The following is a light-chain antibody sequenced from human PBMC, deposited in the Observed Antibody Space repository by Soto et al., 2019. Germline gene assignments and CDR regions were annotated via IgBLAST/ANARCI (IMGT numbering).Light chain of an antibody. Sequence: EIVMTQSPATLSVSPGERATLSCRASQSVSGNLAWFQQKPGQAPRLLIYGASTRATGIPARFSGSGSGTEFTLTISSLQSEDFAVYYCQQYNIWPRAFGPGTKVDIK. CDR2: GAS. CDR1: QSVSGN. CDR3: QQYNIWPRA. J-gene: IGKJ3*01. V-gene: IGKV3-15*01.